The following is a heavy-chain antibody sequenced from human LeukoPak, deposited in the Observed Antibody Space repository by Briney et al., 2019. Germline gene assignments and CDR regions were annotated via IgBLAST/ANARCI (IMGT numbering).Heavy chain of an antibody. CDR3: VRERAPYDAFDI. V-gene: IGHV3-33*01. CDR1: GFTFNTYG. J-gene: IGHJ3*02. Sequence: PGGSLRPSCAASGFTFNTYGMHWVRQAPGKGLEWVAVVWREGKNQFYADSVRGRFIVSRDNSKNTLYVQMNSLRVEDTALYYCVRERAPYDAFDIWGQGTMVTVSS. CDR2: VWREGKNQ.